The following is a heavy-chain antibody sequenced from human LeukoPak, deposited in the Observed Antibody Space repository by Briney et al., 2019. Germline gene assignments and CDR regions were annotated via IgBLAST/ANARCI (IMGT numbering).Heavy chain of an antibody. J-gene: IGHJ4*02. CDR2: INTNTGNP. D-gene: IGHD6-13*01. V-gene: IGHV7-4-1*02. CDR1: GYTFTDYG. CDR3: ARDRYSSYWYGDY. Sequence: GASVKVSCKASGYTFTDYGINWVRQAPGQGLEWMGRINTNTGNPTYAQGFTGRFVFSLDASVTTAYLQISSLKAEDTAVFYCARDRYSSYWYGDYWGQGTLVTVSS.